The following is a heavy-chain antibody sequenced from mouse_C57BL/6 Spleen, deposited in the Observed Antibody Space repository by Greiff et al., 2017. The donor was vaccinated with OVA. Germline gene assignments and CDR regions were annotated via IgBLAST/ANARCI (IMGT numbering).Heavy chain of an antibody. CDR1: GFTFSDYG. V-gene: IGHV5-17*01. Sequence: EVHLVESGGGSVKPGGSLKLSCAASGFTFSDYGMHWVRQAPEKGLEWVAYISSGSSTIYYADTVKGRFTISRDNAKNTLFLQRTSLRSEDTAMYYCARREGNAMDYWGQGTSVTVSS. CDR3: ARREGNAMDY. J-gene: IGHJ4*01. CDR2: ISSGSSTI.